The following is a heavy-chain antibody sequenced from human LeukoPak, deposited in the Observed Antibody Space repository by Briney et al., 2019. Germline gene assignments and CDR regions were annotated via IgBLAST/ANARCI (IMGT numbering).Heavy chain of an antibody. CDR2: INHGGST. V-gene: IGHV4-34*01. D-gene: IGHD3-16*02. Sequence: PSETLSLTCAVYGENFSIYFYSWIRQPPGKGLEWIGEINHGGSTSYNPSLKSRVTISVDTSKNQFSLRLSSVTAADTAMYYCARASYLEEAERDAFDIWGQGTMVTVSS. J-gene: IGHJ3*02. CDR3: ARASYLEEAERDAFDI. CDR1: GENFSIYF.